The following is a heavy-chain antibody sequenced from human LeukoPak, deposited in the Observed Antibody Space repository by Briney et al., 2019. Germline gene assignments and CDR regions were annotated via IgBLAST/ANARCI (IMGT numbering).Heavy chain of an antibody. CDR2: ISGSGGST. Sequence: GGSLRLSCAASRFTFSSYGMSWVRQAPGKGLEWVSSISGSGGSTYYADSVKGRFTISRDNSKNTLYLQMNSLRDEDTAVYYCAKEKGNSFYAVDVWGQGTTVTVSS. CDR3: AKEKGNSFYAVDV. V-gene: IGHV3-23*01. J-gene: IGHJ6*02. CDR1: RFTFSSYG.